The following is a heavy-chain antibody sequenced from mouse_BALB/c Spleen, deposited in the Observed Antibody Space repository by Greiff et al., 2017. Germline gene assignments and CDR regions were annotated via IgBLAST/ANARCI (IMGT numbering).Heavy chain of an antibody. CDR3: TREQGNSTYAMDY. D-gene: IGHD2-1*01. V-gene: IGHV5-6-4*01. CDR1: GFTFSSYT. CDR2: ISSGGSYT. Sequence: VQLKESGGGLVKPGGSLKLSCAASGFTFSSYTMSWVRQTPEKRLEWVATISSGGSYTYYPDSVKGRFTISRDNAKNTLYLQMSSLKSEDTAMYYCTREQGNSTYAMDYWGQGTSVTVSS. J-gene: IGHJ4*01.